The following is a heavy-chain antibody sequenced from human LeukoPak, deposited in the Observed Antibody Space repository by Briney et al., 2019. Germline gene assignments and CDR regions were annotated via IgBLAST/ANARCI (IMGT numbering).Heavy chain of an antibody. V-gene: IGHV3-23*01. CDR2: ISGNGGDT. CDR3: AKCDGSGSYDDY. CDR1: GFTFSTYA. D-gene: IGHD3-10*01. J-gene: IGHJ4*02. Sequence: GGSLRLSCAASGFTFSTYAMSWVRQAPGKGLEWVSTISGNGGDTYCADSVKGRFTISRDNSKNTLYLQMNSLRVEDTAVYYCAKCDGSGSYDDYWGQGTLVTVSS.